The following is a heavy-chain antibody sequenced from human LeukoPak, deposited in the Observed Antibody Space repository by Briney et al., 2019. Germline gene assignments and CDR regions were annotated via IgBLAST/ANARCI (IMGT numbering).Heavy chain of an antibody. V-gene: IGHV1-18*04. D-gene: IGHD6-13*01. CDR2: ISAYNGNT. CDR1: GYTFTDFS. J-gene: IGHJ3*02. Sequence: AASVKVSCKISGYTFTDFSIHWVRQAPGQGLEWMGWISAYNGNTNYAQKLQGRVTMTTDTSTSTAYMELRSLRSEDTAVYYCATHSSSWNDHDAFDIWGQGTMVTVSS. CDR3: ATHSSSWNDHDAFDI.